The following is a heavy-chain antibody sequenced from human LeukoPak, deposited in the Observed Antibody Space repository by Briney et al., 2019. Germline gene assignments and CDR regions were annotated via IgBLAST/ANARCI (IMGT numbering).Heavy chain of an antibody. CDR1: GGSTSSYY. Sequence: SETLSLTCTVSGGSTSSYYWSWIRQTPKKGLEWIGSISYSGSSNYNSSLKSRVTISIDTSKNQFSLRLNSVTAADTAVYYCARGPWFDPWGQGTLVTVSS. CDR2: ISYSGSS. CDR3: ARGPWFDP. V-gene: IGHV4-59*01. J-gene: IGHJ5*02.